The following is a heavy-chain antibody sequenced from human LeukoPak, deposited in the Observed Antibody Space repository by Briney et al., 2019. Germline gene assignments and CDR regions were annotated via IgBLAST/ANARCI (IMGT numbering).Heavy chain of an antibody. CDR3: ARYDGYCSSTSCYGWFDP. V-gene: IGHV3-74*01. J-gene: IGHJ5*02. D-gene: IGHD2-2*01. CDR2: INTDGSST. Sequence: GGSLRLSCAASGFTFSSYWMHWVRQAPGKGLVWVSRINTDGSSTSYADSVKGRFTISRDNAKNTLYLQMNSLRAEDTAVYYCARYDGYCSSTSCYGWFDPWGQGTLVTVSS. CDR1: GFTFSSYW.